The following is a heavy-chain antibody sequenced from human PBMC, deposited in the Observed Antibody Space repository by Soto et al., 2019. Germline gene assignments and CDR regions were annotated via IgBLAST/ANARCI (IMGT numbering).Heavy chain of an antibody. CDR3: ASFTYYYDSRGAFDI. V-gene: IGHV1-18*01. CDR2: ISAYNGNT. J-gene: IGHJ3*02. CDR1: GYTFTSYG. D-gene: IGHD3-22*01. Sequence: SVNVSCKASGYTFTSYGIIWVRQAPGQGLEWMGWISAYNGNTNYAQKLQGRVTMTTDTSTSTAYMELSSLRSEDTAVYYCASFTYYYDSRGAFDIWGQGTMVTVSS.